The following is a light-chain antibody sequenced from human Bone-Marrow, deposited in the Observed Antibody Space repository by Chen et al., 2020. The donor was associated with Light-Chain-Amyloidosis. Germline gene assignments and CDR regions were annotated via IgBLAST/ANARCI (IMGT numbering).Light chain of an antibody. V-gene: IGLV2-11*01. CDR3: FSYAGSNSFV. Sequence: QSALTQPRSVSGSPGQSVTISCTGTSRYVGGYNYVSWYQQHPGKAPKLMIYDCTKRPSWVPDRFSGSKSGNTASLTISGLQAEDVADYYCFSYAGSNSFVFGTGTKVTVL. CDR2: DCT. CDR1: SRYVGGYNY. J-gene: IGLJ1*01.